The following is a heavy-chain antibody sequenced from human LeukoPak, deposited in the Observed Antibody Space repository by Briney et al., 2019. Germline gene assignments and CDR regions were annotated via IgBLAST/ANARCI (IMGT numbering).Heavy chain of an antibody. CDR3: AKDGGLWVSAHWGDS. CDR2: ITTSDGNT. D-gene: IGHD7-27*01. CDR1: GFTFSSYT. V-gene: IGHV3-23*01. J-gene: IGHJ4*02. Sequence: GGSLRLSCAASGFTFSSYTMSWVHQAPGKGLEWVSTITTSDGNTYYADSVKGRFTVSRDNSKNTLFLQMNSLRAEDTAVYYCAKDGGLWVSAHWGDSWGRGTLVTVSS.